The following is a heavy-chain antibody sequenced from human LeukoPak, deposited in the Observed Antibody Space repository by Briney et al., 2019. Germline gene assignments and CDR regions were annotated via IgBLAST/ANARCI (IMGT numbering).Heavy chain of an antibody. J-gene: IGHJ5*02. CDR2: ISSSSSYI. CDR3: ARSLATYGRFDP. D-gene: IGHD5-12*01. Sequence: GGSLRLSCAASGFTFSSYSMNWVRQAPGKGLEWVSSISSSSSYIYYADSVKGRFTISRDNAKNSLYLQMNSLRAEDTAVYYCARSLATYGRFDPWGQGTLVGVSS. V-gene: IGHV3-21*01. CDR1: GFTFSSYS.